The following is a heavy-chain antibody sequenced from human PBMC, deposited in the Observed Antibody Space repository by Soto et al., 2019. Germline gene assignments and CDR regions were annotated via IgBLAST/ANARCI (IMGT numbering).Heavy chain of an antibody. J-gene: IGHJ3*02. V-gene: IGHV1-69*06. CDR2: IIPIFGTA. CDR3: AGGSSFHGAFDI. Sequence: ASVKVSCKASGGTFSSYAISWVRQAPGQGLEWMGGIIPIFGTANYAQKFQGRVTITADKSTSTAYMELSSLRSEDTAVYYCAGGSSFHGAFDIWGQGTMVTVSS. D-gene: IGHD1-26*01. CDR1: GGTFSSYA.